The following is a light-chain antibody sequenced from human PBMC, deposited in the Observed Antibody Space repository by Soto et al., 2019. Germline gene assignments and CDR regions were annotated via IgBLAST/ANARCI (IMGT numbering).Light chain of an antibody. CDR3: QQYYSYPRT. Sequence: DIQMTQSPSTLSGSVEDRGTITRGASQTISSWLAWYQQKPGKAPKXLIYAASTLQSGVPSRFSGSGSGTDFTLTISCLQSEDFATYYCQQYYSYPRTLGQGTKVDIK. CDR1: QTISSW. CDR2: AAS. J-gene: IGKJ1*01. V-gene: IGKV1-5*01.